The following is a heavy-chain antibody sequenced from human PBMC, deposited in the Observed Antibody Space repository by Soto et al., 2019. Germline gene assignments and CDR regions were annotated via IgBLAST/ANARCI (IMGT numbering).Heavy chain of an antibody. CDR2: INPNSGGT. CDR1: VYTFTGYY. Sequence: ASVKVSCNSSVYTFTGYYMHWVRQGPGQGLEWMGWINPNSGGTNYAQKFQGWVTITRGTSISTAYMELSRMRSDDTAVYYCARGGDVVVQAAILAYYYYGMDVWGQGTTVTVYS. V-gene: IGHV1-2*04. J-gene: IGHJ6*02. CDR3: ARGGDVVVQAAILAYYYYGMDV. D-gene: IGHD2-2*02.